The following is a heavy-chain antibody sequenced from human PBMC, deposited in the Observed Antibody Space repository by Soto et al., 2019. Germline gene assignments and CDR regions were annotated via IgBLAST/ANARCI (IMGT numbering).Heavy chain of an antibody. V-gene: IGHV1-46*01. CDR2: INPSGGST. CDR3: ARDGADRFSGPHHYYYYGMXV. D-gene: IGHD3-3*01. Sequence: ASVKVSCKASGYTFTSYHMHWVRQAPGQGLEWMGIINPSGGSTSYAQKFQGRVIMTRDTSTTTVYMELSSLRSEDTAVYYCARDGADRFSGPHHYYYYGMXVWGQGTTVTVSS. CDR1: GYTFTSYH. J-gene: IGHJ6*02.